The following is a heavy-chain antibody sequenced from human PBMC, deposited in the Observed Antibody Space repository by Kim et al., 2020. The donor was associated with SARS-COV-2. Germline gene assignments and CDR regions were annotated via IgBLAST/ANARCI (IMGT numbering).Heavy chain of an antibody. Sequence: SETLSLTCAVYGGSFSGYYWSWIRQSPGKGLEWIGEINHSGSTNYNPSLKSRVTISVDTSKNQFSLKLSSVTAADTAVYYCARGAYSSSWDYYYYYGMDGWGQGTTVTVSS. CDR2: INHSGST. D-gene: IGHD6-13*01. CDR1: GGSFSGYY. CDR3: ARGAYSSSWDYYYYYGMDG. J-gene: IGHJ6*02. V-gene: IGHV4-34*01.